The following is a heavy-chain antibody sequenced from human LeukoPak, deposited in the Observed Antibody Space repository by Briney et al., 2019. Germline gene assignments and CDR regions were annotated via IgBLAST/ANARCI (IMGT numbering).Heavy chain of an antibody. D-gene: IGHD5-12*01. Sequence: GGSLRLSCAASGFTFSTYALHWVRQAPGKGLEWVATMSFDGTNKYYADSVKGRFTFPRDNSKKTLYLQMNSLRAEDTAVYYCARDARQEWLRLGTLDYWGQGSLVTVSS. CDR2: MSFDGTNK. CDR3: ARDARQEWLRLGTLDY. V-gene: IGHV3-30*04. J-gene: IGHJ4*02. CDR1: GFTFSTYA.